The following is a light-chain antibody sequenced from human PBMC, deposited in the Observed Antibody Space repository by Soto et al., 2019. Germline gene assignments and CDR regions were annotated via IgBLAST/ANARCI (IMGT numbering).Light chain of an antibody. CDR3: QQYSSHST. CDR2: QAS. V-gene: IGKV1-5*03. CDR1: QSTSSY. J-gene: IGKJ1*01. Sequence: DIQMTQSPSTLSASVGDRVTITCRASQSTSSYLAWYQQKPGKAPKLLIYQASSLENGVPSRFSGSGSGTEFRLTISSLQPDDFATYYCQQYSSHSTFGQGTTADIK.